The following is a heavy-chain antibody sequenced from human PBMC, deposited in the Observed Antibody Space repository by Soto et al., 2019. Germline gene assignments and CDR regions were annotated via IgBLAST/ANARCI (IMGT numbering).Heavy chain of an antibody. CDR1: GGSFSGYY. V-gene: IGHV4-34*01. CDR3: ARPRVDATRFAFDI. Sequence: SETLSLTCAVYGGSFSGYYCSWIRQPPGKGLEWIGEINHSGSTNYNPSLKSRVTISVDTSKNQFSLKLSSVTAADTAVYYCARPRVDATRFAFDIWGQGTMVTVSS. J-gene: IGHJ3*02. CDR2: INHSGST. D-gene: IGHD2-15*01.